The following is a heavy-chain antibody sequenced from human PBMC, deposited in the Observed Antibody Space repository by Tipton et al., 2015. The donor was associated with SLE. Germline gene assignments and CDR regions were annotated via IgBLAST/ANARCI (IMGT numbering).Heavy chain of an antibody. V-gene: IGHV3-9*01. CDR2: IDLNSGRI. D-gene: IGHD3-10*01. Sequence: RSLRLSCAASGFTFDDYAMHWVRQTPGKGLEWVSGIDLNSGRIRHADSVKGRFTISRDNAKNSLYLQMNSLRAEDTALYYCAKDIHTMAYAFDIWGQGTMVTVSS. J-gene: IGHJ3*02. CDR1: GFTFDDYA. CDR3: AKDIHTMAYAFDI.